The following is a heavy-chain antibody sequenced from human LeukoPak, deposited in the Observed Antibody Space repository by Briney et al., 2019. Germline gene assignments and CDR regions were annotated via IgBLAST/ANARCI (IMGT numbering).Heavy chain of an antibody. CDR2: IRYDGSNK. J-gene: IGHJ4*02. Sequence: AGGSLRLSCAASGFTFSSYGMHWVRQAPGKGLEWVAFIRYDGSNKYYADSVKGRFTISRDNSKNTLYLQMNSLRAEDTAVYYCAKLVPNYYDSSGSYYWGQGTLVTVSS. CDR3: AKLVPNYYDSSGSYY. V-gene: IGHV3-30*02. CDR1: GFTFSSYG. D-gene: IGHD3-22*01.